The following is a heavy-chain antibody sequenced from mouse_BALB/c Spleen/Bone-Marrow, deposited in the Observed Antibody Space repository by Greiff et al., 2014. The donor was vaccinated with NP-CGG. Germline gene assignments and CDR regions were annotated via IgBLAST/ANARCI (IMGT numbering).Heavy chain of an antibody. CDR1: GFNIKDYY. CDR2: IDPENGDT. CDR3: NVWDGNYFFDY. Sequence: DVQLQESGAELVRSGASVKLCCTASGFNIKDYYMHWVKQRPEQGLEWIGWIDPENGDTEYAPKFQGKATMTADTSSNTAYLQLSSLTSEDTAVYYCNVWDGNYFFDYWGQGTTLTVSS. D-gene: IGHD2-1*01. J-gene: IGHJ2*01. V-gene: IGHV14-4*02.